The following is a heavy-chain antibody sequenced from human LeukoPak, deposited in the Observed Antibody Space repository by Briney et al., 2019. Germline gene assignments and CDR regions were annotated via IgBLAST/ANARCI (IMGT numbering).Heavy chain of an antibody. CDR2: ISTDGSST. J-gene: IGHJ6*02. Sequence: GGSLRLSCAASGFTFSSYEMNWVRQAPGKGLVWVSRISTDGSSTSYADSVKGRFTISRDNGKNTLYLQMNSLRAEDTAVYYCASYLTSIPSGMDVWGQGTTVTVSS. CDR1: GFTFSSYE. CDR3: ASYLTSIPSGMDV. D-gene: IGHD2/OR15-2a*01. V-gene: IGHV3-74*01.